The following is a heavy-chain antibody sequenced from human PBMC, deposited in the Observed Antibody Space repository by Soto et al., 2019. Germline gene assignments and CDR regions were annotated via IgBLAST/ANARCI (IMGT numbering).Heavy chain of an antibody. V-gene: IGHV1-2*02. CDR3: ARRGASILGYFDY. D-gene: IGHD3-3*02. J-gene: IGHJ4*01. CDR2: INPNSGDT. CDR1: GYPFTGYY. Sequence: ASFQDTCKTSGYPFTGYYMHWVRQAPGQGQEWMGWINPNSGDTKYAQKFLGRVTMTRETSITTAHMELSRRRSDDTAVYDCARRGASILGYFDYGG.